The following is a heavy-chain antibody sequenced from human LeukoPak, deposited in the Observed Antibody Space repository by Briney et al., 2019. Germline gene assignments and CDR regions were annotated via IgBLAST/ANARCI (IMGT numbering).Heavy chain of an antibody. D-gene: IGHD3-22*01. V-gene: IGHV4-59*01. CDR3: ARGEDSSGYFGLSY. CDR1: GGSISSYY. Sequence: PSETLSLTCTVSGGSISSYYWSWIRQPPGKGLEWIGYIYYSGSTNYNPSLKSRVTISVDTSKNQFSLELSSVTAADTAVYYCARGEDSSGYFGLSYWGQGTLVTVSS. CDR2: IYYSGST. J-gene: IGHJ4*02.